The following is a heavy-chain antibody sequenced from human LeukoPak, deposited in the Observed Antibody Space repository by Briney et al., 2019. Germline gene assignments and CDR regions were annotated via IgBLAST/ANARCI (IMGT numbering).Heavy chain of an antibody. J-gene: IGHJ4*02. D-gene: IGHD2-2*01. CDR3: AKSVEPGFYRVVPAAHDY. V-gene: IGHV3-23*01. CDR1: GFTFSSYA. Sequence: PGGSLRLSCAASGFTFSSYATSWVRQAPGKGLEWVSAISGSGGSTYYADSVKGRFTISRDNSKNTLYLQMNSLRAEDTAVYYCAKSVEPGFYRVVPAAHDYWGQGTLVTVSS. CDR2: ISGSGGST.